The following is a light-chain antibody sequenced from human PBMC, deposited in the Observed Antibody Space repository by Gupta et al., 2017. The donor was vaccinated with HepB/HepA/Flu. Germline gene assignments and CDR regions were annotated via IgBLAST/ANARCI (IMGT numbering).Light chain of an antibody. Sequence: EIVMTQSPATLSVSPGERATLSCRASQSVSSNLAWYQQKPGQAPRLLIYGASTRATGIPARFRGSGSGTECTLTISSLQSEDFAVYYCQQYNNWPPLTFGGGTKVEIK. CDR2: GAS. V-gene: IGKV3-15*01. CDR1: QSVSSN. J-gene: IGKJ4*01. CDR3: QQYNNWPPLT.